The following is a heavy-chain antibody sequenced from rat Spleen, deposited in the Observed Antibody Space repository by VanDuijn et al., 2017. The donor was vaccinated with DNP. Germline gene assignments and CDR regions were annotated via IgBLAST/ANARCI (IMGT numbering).Heavy chain of an antibody. CDR1: GYSITSNY. CDR2: ISYSGST. Sequence: EVQLQESGPGLVKPSQSLSLTCSVTGYSITSNYWGWIRKFPGNKMEWIGHISYSGSTSYNPSLKSRISITRDTSKNQFFLQLNSVTTEDTATYYCARSRYYGYTPYWYFDFWGPGTMVTVSS. V-gene: IGHV3-1*01. D-gene: IGHD1-9*01. CDR3: ARSRYYGYTPYWYFDF. J-gene: IGHJ1*01.